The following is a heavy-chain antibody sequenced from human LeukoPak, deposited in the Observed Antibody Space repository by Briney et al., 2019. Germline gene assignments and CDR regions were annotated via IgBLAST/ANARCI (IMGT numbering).Heavy chain of an antibody. Sequence: GGSLRLSCAASGFTFSDYYMSWIRQAPGKGLEWLSYISKNGKTIYHADSVKGRFTISRDNARKSVYLQMNSLRAEDTAVYYCATTGLLGDIPWGQGTLVTVSS. CDR2: ISKNGKTI. V-gene: IGHV3-11*01. D-gene: IGHD2-21*01. CDR3: ATTGLLGDIP. J-gene: IGHJ5*02. CDR1: GFTFSDYY.